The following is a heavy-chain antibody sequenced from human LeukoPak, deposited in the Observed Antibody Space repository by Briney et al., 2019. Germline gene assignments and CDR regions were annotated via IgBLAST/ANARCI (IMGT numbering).Heavy chain of an antibody. CDR2: IYYSGST. V-gene: IGHV4-59*08. CDR1: GGSISSYY. Sequence: PETLSLTCTVSGGSISSYYWSWIRQPPGKGLEWIGYIYYSGSTNYNPSLKSRVTISIDTSKNQFSLKLSSVTAADTAVYYCARHGRGYDFDYWGQGTLVTVSS. J-gene: IGHJ4*02. CDR3: ARHGRGYDFDY. D-gene: IGHD1-26*01.